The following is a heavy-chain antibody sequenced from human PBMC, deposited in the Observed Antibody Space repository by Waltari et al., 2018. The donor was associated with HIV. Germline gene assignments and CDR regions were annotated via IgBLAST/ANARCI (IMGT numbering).Heavy chain of an antibody. J-gene: IGHJ4*02. CDR3: ATAIGKVSAATDS. Sequence: QVQLVQSGSELKKPGASLQVPCKASGYTFTNYAMNWVRQAPGQGLEWIGWINTDTGNPTYAPGFTGRFVFSVDTSVSTAYLQSSSLTAEDTAVYYCATAIGKVSAATDSWGQGTLVSVSS. V-gene: IGHV7-4-1*02. CDR2: INTDTGNP. CDR1: GYTFTNYA. D-gene: IGHD2-2*01.